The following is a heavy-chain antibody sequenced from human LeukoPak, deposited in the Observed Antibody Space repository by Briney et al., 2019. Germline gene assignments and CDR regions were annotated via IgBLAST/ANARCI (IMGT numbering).Heavy chain of an antibody. Sequence: SETLSLTCTVSGGSISSSSYYWGWIRQPPGKGLEWIGSIYYSGSTYYNPSLKSRVTISVDTSKNQFSLNLSSVTAADTAVYYCARVSGYCPDGVCRFDYWGQGTLVTVSS. J-gene: IGHJ4*02. CDR2: IYYSGST. CDR3: ARVSGYCPDGVCRFDY. CDR1: GGSISSSSYY. V-gene: IGHV4-39*01. D-gene: IGHD2-8*01.